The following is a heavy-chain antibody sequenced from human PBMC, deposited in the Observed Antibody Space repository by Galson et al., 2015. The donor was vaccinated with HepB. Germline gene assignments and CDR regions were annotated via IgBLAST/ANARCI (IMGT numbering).Heavy chain of an antibody. V-gene: IGHV3-30-3*01. CDR1: GFTFSSYA. D-gene: IGHD3-16*01. CDR2: ISYDGSNK. CDR3: ARDRGHIMITFGGVDY. Sequence: SLRLSCAASGFTFSSYAMHWVRQAPGKGLEWVAVISYDGSNKYYADSVKGRFTISRDNSKNTLYLQMNSLRAEDTAVYYCARDRGHIMITFGGVDYWGQGTLVTVSS. J-gene: IGHJ4*02.